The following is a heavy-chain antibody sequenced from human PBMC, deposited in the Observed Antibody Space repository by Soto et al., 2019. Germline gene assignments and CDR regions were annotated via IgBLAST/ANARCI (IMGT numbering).Heavy chain of an antibody. CDR1: GGSFSRYY. D-gene: IGHD3-16*02. CDR3: ARGKLCDYVWGSYRYHFYY. V-gene: IGHV4-34*01. Sequence: PSETRSLTCAVYGGSFSRYYWSWIRQPPGKGLEWIGEINHSGSTNYNPSLKSRVTISVDTSKNQFSLKLSSVTAADTAVYYCARGKLCDYVWGSYRYHFYYWGQGTVVTVSS. J-gene: IGHJ4*02. CDR2: INHSGST.